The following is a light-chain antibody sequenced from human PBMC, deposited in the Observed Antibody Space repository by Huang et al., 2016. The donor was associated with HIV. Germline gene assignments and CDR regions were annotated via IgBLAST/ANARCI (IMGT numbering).Light chain of an antibody. CDR3: QKYNSAPLT. CDR2: AAS. Sequence: DIQMTQSPSSLSASVGDGVTITCRASQDISNSLAWYQQKQGKAPKLLIYAASTLQSGVPSRFGGSGSGTDFTLTISSLQPEDVATYYCQKYNSAPLTFGGGTKVEIK. J-gene: IGKJ4*01. CDR1: QDISNS. V-gene: IGKV1-27*01.